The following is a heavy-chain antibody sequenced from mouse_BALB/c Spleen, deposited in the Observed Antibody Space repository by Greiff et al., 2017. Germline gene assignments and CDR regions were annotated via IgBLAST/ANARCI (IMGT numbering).Heavy chain of an antibody. Sequence: EVQLVESGGGLVQPGGSRKLSCAASGFTFSSFGMHWVRQAPEKGLEWVAYISSGSSTIYYAETVKGRFTISRDNPKNTLFLQMTSLRSEDTAMYYCARRYDGYHYFDYWGQGTTLTVSS. J-gene: IGHJ2*01. D-gene: IGHD2-3*01. CDR3: ARRYDGYHYFDY. CDR1: GFTFSSFG. CDR2: ISSGSSTI. V-gene: IGHV5-17*02.